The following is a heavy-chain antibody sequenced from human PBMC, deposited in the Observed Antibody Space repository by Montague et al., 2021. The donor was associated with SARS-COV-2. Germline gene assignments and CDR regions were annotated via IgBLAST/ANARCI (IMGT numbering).Heavy chain of an antibody. Sequence: CAISGDSVSSNISSGNWMSTSLTSSLEWLGWTYYSSKWNNDYAESVKSRITIDPDTSKHQFSLHLNSVTPEDTAVYYCSRIPVGSKYYFDFWCQGALVTDSS. D-gene: IGHD2-2*01. V-gene: IGHV6-1*01. CDR1: GDSVSSNISS. CDR2: TYYSSKWNN. CDR3: SRIPVGSKYYFDF. J-gene: IGHJ4*02.